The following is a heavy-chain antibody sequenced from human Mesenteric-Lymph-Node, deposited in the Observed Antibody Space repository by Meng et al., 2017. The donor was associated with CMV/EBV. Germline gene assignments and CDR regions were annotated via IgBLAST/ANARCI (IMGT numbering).Heavy chain of an antibody. CDR3: ARGGRGYGGY. D-gene: IGHD5-12*01. V-gene: IGHV3-30-3*01. J-gene: IGHJ4*02. Sequence: GESLKISCAASGFTFSSYAMHWVRQAPGKGLEWVAIISYDGSNKYYADFVRGRFTISRDNSKNTLYLQMNSLTAEDTAVYYCARGGRGYGGYWGQGTLVTVSS. CDR2: ISYDGSNK. CDR1: GFTFSSYA.